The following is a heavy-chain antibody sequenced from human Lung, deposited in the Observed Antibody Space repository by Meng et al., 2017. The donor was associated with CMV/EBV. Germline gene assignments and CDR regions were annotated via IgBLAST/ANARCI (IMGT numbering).Heavy chain of an antibody. CDR3: TRVWKSYCSSTSCYINWFDP. D-gene: IGHD2-2*02. CDR1: GGSISSSSYY. Sequence: SETLSLTCTVSGGSISSSSYYWGWIRQPPGKGLGWIGSVYYSGSTYYHPSLKIRVTISVDTSKNQFTLKMSSLTAADTAIYYCTRVWKSYCSSTSCYINWFDPVGHGTLVTVSS. CDR2: VYYSGST. J-gene: IGHJ5*02. V-gene: IGHV4-39*06.